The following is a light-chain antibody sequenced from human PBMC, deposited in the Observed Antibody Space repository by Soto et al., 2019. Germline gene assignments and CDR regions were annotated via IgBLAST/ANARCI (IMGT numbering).Light chain of an antibody. V-gene: IGKV1-9*01. Sequence: IQLTQSPSSLSASVGDRVTITCRASQAISSYLAWYQQKPGKAPNLLIYAASTLQSGVPSRFSGSGSGTDFTLTISSLQPEDFATYFCQHYNSYSEAFGQGTKVELK. CDR2: AAS. J-gene: IGKJ1*01. CDR3: QHYNSYSEA. CDR1: QAISSY.